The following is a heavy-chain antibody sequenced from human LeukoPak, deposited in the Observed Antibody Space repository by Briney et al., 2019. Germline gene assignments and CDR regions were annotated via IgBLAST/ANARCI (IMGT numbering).Heavy chain of an antibody. CDR1: GGSTSSSTYY. J-gene: IGHJ3*02. D-gene: IGHD4/OR15-4a*01. CDR3: ATHTLADSGGSENTFDI. V-gene: IGHV4-39*01. CDR2: IYDSGST. Sequence: SETLSLTCTVSGGSTSSSTYYWDWIRQPPGKGLEWIGSIYDSGSTHYNPSLESRVTISVYTSKNQFSLKLNSVTADDTAVYYCATHTLADSGGSENTFDIWGQGTMVTVSS.